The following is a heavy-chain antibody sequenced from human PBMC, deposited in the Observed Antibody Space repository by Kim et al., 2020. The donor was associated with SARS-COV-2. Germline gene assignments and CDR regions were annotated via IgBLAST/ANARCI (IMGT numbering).Heavy chain of an antibody. J-gene: IGHJ6*02. CDR1: GGSISGYY. CDR2: IHATGST. D-gene: IGHD2-15*01. Sequence: SETLSLTCTVSGGSISGYYWSWSRQSAGKGLEWIGRIHATGSTTYNPSLRSRITMSVDMSKKQFSLNLRSVTAADTAIYYCARDSQYCTVATCNWALNSGLGVWGHGTPVTVSS. V-gene: IGHV4-4*07. CDR3: ARDSQYCTVATCNWALNSGLGV.